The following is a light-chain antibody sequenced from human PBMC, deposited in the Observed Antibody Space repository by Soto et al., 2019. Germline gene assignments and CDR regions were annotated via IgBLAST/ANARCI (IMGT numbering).Light chain of an antibody. Sequence: EIEMTQSPATLSLAPGERVTLSCRASESVSTNLAWYQQKAGQAPRLLIYGASTRATGIPARFSGSGSGTDFTLTINNLQPEDVATYYCQRYYNAPFTFGGGTKVDIK. CDR2: GAS. CDR3: QRYYNAPFT. CDR1: ESVSTN. J-gene: IGKJ4*01. V-gene: IGKV3-15*01.